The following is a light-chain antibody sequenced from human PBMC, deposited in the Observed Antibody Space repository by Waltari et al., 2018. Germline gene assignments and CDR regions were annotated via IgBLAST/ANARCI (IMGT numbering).Light chain of an antibody. CDR1: QIVSNNY. CDR2: GVS. CDR3: HLYGSART. V-gene: IGKV3-20*01. J-gene: IGKJ4*01. Sequence: NVLTQSPGTLSFSPGERATLSCRASQIVSNNYLAWYQQQPGQAPRLLIYGVSSRATGIPDRFSGSGSGTDFTLTISRLEPEDSAVYFCHLYGSARTFGGGTKVEIK.